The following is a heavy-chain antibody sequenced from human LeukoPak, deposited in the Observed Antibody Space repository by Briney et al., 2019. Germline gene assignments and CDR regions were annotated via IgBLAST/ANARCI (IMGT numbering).Heavy chain of an antibody. D-gene: IGHD3-16*01. Sequence: ASVKVSCKASGYTFTSYYMHWVRQAPGQGLEWMGIINPSGGTTSYAQKFQGRVTLTRDTSTSTVYVELSSLISDDTAVYYCATLGGPSDYWGQGTLVIVSS. V-gene: IGHV1-46*01. CDR1: GYTFTSYY. J-gene: IGHJ4*02. CDR2: INPSGGTT. CDR3: ATLGGPSDY.